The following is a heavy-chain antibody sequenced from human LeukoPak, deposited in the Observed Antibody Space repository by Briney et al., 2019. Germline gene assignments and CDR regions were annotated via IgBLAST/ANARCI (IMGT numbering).Heavy chain of an antibody. J-gene: IGHJ4*02. D-gene: IGHD1-26*01. CDR1: GGSISNYY. V-gene: IGHV4-4*07. Sequence: PSETLSLTCTVSGGSISNYYWNWIRQPAGKGLEWIGRIYSNGSPNHNPSLKRQITVSVDTSKNQFSLQLTSVTAADTAVYYCARGSGSYYHPFDYWGQGALVTVSS. CDR2: IYSNGSP. CDR3: ARGSGSYYHPFDY.